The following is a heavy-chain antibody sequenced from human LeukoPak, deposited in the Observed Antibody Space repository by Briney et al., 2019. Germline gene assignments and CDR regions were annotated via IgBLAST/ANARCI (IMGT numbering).Heavy chain of an antibody. D-gene: IGHD3-10*01. V-gene: IGHV1-2*02. J-gene: IGHJ2*01. Sequence: ASVKVSCKASGYTFTGYYMHWVRQAPGQGLEWMGWINPNRGGTNYAQMFQGRVTMTRDTSISTVYMELSRLRSDDTAVYYCARDALLLWFGEFSDQTPNWYFDLWGRGTLVTVSS. CDR1: GYTFTGYY. CDR3: ARDALLLWFGEFSDQTPNWYFDL. CDR2: INPNRGGT.